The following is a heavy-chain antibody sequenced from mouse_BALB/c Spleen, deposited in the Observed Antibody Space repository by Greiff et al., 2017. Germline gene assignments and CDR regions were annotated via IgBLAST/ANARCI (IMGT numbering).Heavy chain of an antibody. CDR1: GFTFSDYG. V-gene: IGHV5-15*02. J-gene: IGHJ4*01. CDR3: ASDVKTEGVCAMDY. Sequence: DVMLVESGAGLVQPGGSRKLSCAASGFTFSDYGMAWVRQAPGKGPEWVAFISNLAYSSYYADTVTGRFTITRENTKNTLYLEVSSLRSEDTAMYYCASDVKTEGVCAMDYWGQGTSVTVSS. CDR2: ISNLAYSS.